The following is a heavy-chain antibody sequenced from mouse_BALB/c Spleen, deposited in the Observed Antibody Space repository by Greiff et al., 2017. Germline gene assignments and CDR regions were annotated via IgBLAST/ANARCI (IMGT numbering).Heavy chain of an antibody. Sequence: QVQLQQPGAELVRPGASVKLSCKASGYTFTSYWMHWVKQRPGQGLEWIGYINPSTGYTEYNQKFKDKATLTADKSSSTAYMQLSSLTSEDSAVYYCARRATARATDYWGQGTTLTVSS. CDR1: GYTFTSYW. D-gene: IGHD3-2*01. CDR3: ARRATARATDY. V-gene: IGHV1-7*01. CDR2: INPSTGYT. J-gene: IGHJ2*01.